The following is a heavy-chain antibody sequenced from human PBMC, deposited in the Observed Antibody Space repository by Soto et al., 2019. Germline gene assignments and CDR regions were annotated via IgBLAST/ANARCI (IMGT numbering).Heavy chain of an antibody. CDR3: ARGATVTQYDY. D-gene: IGHD4-17*01. J-gene: IGHJ4*02. CDR2: GSYSGTT. Sequence: QVQLQESGPGLVKPSETLSLTCTVSVVSVSSGSFYWAWIRQPPGKGLEWIGFGSYSGTTNYKTSLKSRVTISVDTSRSQIALKVSSLTAADTAVYYCARGATVTQYDYWGQGTLVTVSS. V-gene: IGHV4-61*01. CDR1: VVSVSSGSFY.